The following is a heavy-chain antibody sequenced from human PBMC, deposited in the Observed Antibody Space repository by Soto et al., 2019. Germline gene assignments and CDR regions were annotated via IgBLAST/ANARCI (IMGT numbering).Heavy chain of an antibody. CDR2: MNPNSGNT. CDR3: ARGPGYCSSTSCYIGPYYYYYMDV. V-gene: IGHV1-8*01. Sequence: ASVKVSCKASGYTFTSYDINWVRQATGQGLEWMGWMNPNSGNTGYAQKFQGRVTMTRNTSISTAYMELSSLRSEDTAVYYGARGPGYCSSTSCYIGPYYYYYMDVWGKGTTVTVSS. D-gene: IGHD2-2*02. CDR1: GYTFTSYD. J-gene: IGHJ6*03.